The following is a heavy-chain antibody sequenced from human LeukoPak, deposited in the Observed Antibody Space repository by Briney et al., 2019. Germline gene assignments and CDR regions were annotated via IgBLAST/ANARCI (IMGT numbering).Heavy chain of an antibody. V-gene: IGHV1-69*13. J-gene: IGHJ4*02. CDR3: ARDCSSDFDWLCY. Sequence: SVKVSCKVSGGTFSSYAISWVRQAPGQGLEWMGGIIPIFGTANYAQKFQGRVTITADESTSTAYMELSSLRSEDTAVYYCARDCSSDFDWLCYWGQGTLVTVSS. CDR1: GGTFSSYA. CDR2: IIPIFGTA. D-gene: IGHD3-9*01.